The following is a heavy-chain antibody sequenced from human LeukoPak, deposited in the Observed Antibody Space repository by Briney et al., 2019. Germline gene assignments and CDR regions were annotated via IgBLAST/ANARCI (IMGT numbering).Heavy chain of an antibody. CDR1: GFTVSSNY. J-gene: IGHJ4*02. D-gene: IGHD4-17*01. CDR2: IYSGGST. Sequence: GGSLRLSCAASGFTVSSNYMSWVRQAPGKGLEWVSVIYSGGSTYYADSVKGRFTISRHNSENTVYLQMNSLRAEDTAVYYCASSPPTVTQNDSTRGGFDYWGQGTLVTVSS. V-gene: IGHV3-53*04. CDR3: ASSPPTVTQNDSTRGGFDY.